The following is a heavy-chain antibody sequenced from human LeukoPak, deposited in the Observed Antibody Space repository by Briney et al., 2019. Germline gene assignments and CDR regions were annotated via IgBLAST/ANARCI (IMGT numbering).Heavy chain of an antibody. Sequence: GGSLRLSCAASGFTFSSYGMHWVRQAPGKGLEWVAFIRYDGSNKYYADSVKGRFTISRDNSKNTLYLQMNSLRAEDTAVYYCATAYYDFWSGYYSGYYYYMDVWGKGTTVTVSS. CDR3: ATAYYDFWSGYYSGYYYYMDV. D-gene: IGHD3-3*01. J-gene: IGHJ6*03. CDR1: GFTFSSYG. CDR2: IRYDGSNK. V-gene: IGHV3-30*02.